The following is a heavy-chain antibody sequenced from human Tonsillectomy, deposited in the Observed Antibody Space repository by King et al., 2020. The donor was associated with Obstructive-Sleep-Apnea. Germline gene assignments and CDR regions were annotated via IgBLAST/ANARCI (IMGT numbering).Heavy chain of an antibody. CDR2: IKSKTDGGTT. D-gene: IGHD2-2*01. V-gene: IGHV3-15*01. CDR3: TRSSTDQDWYFDL. CDR1: GFTFSNAW. Sequence: VQLVESGGGLVKPGGSLRLSCAASGFTFSNAWMSWVRQAPGKGLEWVGRIKSKTDGGTTDYAATVKGRFTISRDDSKNTLYLQMNSLKTEDTAVYYCTRSSTDQDWYFDLWGRGTLVTVSS. J-gene: IGHJ2*01.